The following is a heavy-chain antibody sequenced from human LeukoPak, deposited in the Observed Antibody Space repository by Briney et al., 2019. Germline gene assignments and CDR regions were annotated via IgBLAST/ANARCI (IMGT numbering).Heavy chain of an antibody. D-gene: IGHD6-6*01. CDR2: IIPIFGTA. J-gene: IGHJ5*02. CDR3: ARDRLSRRSSSNWGGRYNWFDP. V-gene: IGHV1-69*13. Sequence: GASVKVSCKASGGTFSSYAISWVRQAPGQGLEWMGGIIPIFGTANYAQKFQGRVTITADESTSTAYMELSSLRSEDTAVYYCARDRLSRRSSSNWGGRYNWFDPWGQGTLVTVSS. CDR1: GGTFSSYA.